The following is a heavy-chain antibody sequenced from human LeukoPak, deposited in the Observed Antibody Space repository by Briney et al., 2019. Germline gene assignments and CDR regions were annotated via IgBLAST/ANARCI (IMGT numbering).Heavy chain of an antibody. CDR1: GFTFSSYA. D-gene: IGHD2-21*02. CDR2: ISGSGGST. V-gene: IGHV3-23*01. CDR3: ANSYCGGDCYLP. Sequence: PGGSLRLSCAASGFTFSSYAMSWVRQAPGKRLEWVSDISGSGGSTDYADSVKGRFTISRDNSKNTLYLQMNSLRVEDTAVYYCANSYCGGDCYLPWGQGTLVTVSS. J-gene: IGHJ5*02.